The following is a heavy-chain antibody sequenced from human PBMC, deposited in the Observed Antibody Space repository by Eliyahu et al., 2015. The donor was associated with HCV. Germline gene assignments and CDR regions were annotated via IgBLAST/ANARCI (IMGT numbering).Heavy chain of an antibody. V-gene: IGHV1-69*02. CDR1: GGTFSSXT. Sequence: QVQLVQSGAEVKKPGSSVKVSCXASGGTFSSXTISWVRQAPGQGLEWMGRIHPMYDIANYAQKFQARVTITADRSTSTAYLELSSLRSEDTAVYYCARARGYSSGWYLDSWGQGTLVTVSS. J-gene: IGHJ4*02. CDR2: IHPMYDIA. CDR3: ARARGYSSGWYLDS. D-gene: IGHD6-19*01.